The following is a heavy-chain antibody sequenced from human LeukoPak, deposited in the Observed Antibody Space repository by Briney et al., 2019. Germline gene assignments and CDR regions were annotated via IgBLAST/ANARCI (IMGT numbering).Heavy chain of an antibody. J-gene: IGHJ5*02. CDR3: ARRIAVAGTVNWFDP. D-gene: IGHD6-19*01. V-gene: IGHV4-59*08. CDR1: GGSISSYY. CDR2: IYHSGST. Sequence: PSETLPLTCTVSGGSISSYYWSWIRQPPGKGLEWIGYIYHSGSTNYNPSLKSRVTISVDTSKNQFSLKLSSVTAADTAVYYCARRIAVAGTVNWFDPWGQGTLVTVSS.